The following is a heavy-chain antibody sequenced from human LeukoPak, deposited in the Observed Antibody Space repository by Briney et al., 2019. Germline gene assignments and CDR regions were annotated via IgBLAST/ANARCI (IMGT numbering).Heavy chain of an antibody. D-gene: IGHD4-11*01. J-gene: IGHJ4*02. CDR2: IYHSGST. V-gene: IGHV4-30-2*01. Sequence: PSETLSLTCTVSGGSISSSNYYWGWIRQPPGKGLEWIGYIYHSGSTYYNPSLKSRVTISVDRSKNQFSLKLSSVTAADTAVYYCARMTTVVDYWGQGTLVTVSS. CDR3: ARMTTVVDY. CDR1: GGSISSSNYY.